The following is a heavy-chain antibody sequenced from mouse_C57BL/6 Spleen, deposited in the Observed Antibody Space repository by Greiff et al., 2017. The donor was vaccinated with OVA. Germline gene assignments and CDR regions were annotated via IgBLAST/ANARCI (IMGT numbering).Heavy chain of an antibody. J-gene: IGHJ4*01. CDR1: GYTFTSYW. V-gene: IGHV1-74*01. D-gene: IGHD1-1*01. Sequence: QVQLQQPGAELVKPGASVKVSCKASGYTFTSYWMHWVKQRPGQGLEWIGRIHPSDSDTNYNQKFKGKATLTVDKSSSTAYMQLSSLTSEDSAVYYCATYYGSSYAYAMDYWGQGTSVTVSS. CDR2: IHPSDSDT. CDR3: ATYYGSSYAYAMDY.